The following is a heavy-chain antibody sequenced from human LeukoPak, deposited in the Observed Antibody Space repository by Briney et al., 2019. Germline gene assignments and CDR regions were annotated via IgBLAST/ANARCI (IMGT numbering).Heavy chain of an antibody. V-gene: IGHV3-20*04. Sequence: GGTLRLFCAVSGFPFDDYGMSCVRQAPGKGLEGVSGLNWNGCSTVYADSVKGRVTLSRDNDKNSLYLQRNILRAEDTALYYCARLRVSYGYWDYGGQGPLVTVPS. CDR3: ARLRVSYGYWDY. CDR2: LNWNGCST. CDR1: GFPFDDYG. D-gene: IGHD5-18*01. J-gene: IGHJ4*02.